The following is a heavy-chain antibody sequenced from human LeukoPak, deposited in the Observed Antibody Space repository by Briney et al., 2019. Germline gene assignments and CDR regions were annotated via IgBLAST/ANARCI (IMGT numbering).Heavy chain of an antibody. Sequence: GGSLRLSCTASGLAFSSYGMHWARQAPGKGLEWVAFMQYDGSLIYYADSVKGRFTISRDNSKNALYLQMNSLRPEDTAVYYCAGKAAAFYFDYWGQGTLVSVSS. V-gene: IGHV3-30*02. CDR2: MQYDGSLI. CDR1: GLAFSSYG. J-gene: IGHJ4*02. CDR3: AGKAAAFYFDY. D-gene: IGHD6-13*01.